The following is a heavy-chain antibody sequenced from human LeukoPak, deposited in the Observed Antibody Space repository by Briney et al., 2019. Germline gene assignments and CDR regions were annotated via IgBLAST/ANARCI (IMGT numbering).Heavy chain of an antibody. CDR1: GFTISSNW. J-gene: IGHJ5*02. CDR2: IYSGGST. D-gene: IGHD4-11*01. V-gene: IGHV3-66*01. Sequence: GGSLRLSCAASGFTISSNWMHWVRQAPGKGLEWVSVIYSGGSTYYADSVKGRFTISRDNSKNTVYLQMNSLRAEDTAVYYCAREQYSEGPWGQGTLVTVSS. CDR3: AREQYSEGP.